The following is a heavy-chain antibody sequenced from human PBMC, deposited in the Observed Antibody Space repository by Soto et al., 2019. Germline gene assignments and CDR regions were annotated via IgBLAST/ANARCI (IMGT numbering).Heavy chain of an antibody. CDR2: IRGSGGIT. CDR3: AKEGSVTGYSSSFFFFQAEDGIRDSVPVSAFLLNRSSDL. Sequence: GLKIVSAIRGSGGITDYAVSVKGRFTISRDNSKNTLYLQMNSLRAEDTAVYYCAKEGSVTGYSSSFFFFQAEDGIRDSVPVSAFLLNRSSDL. D-gene: IGHD6-13*01. J-gene: IGHJ2*01. V-gene: IGHV3-23*01.